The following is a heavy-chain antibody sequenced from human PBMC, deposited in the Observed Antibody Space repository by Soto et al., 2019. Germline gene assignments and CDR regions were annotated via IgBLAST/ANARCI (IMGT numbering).Heavy chain of an antibody. CDR1: GYTFTSYY. V-gene: IGHV1-46*01. D-gene: IGHD3-10*01. CDR2: INPSGGST. CDR3: AREGGTMVRGVDSSSHWFDH. J-gene: IGHJ5*02. Sequence: SVKVSCKASGYTFTSYYMHWVRQAPGQGLEWMGIINPSGGSTSYAQKFQGRVTMTRDTSTSTVYMELSSLRSEDTAVYYCAREGGTMVRGVDSSSHWFDHWGQGNLVTVSS.